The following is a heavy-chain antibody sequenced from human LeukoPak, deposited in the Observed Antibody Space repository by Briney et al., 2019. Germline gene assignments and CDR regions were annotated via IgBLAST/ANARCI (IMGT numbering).Heavy chain of an antibody. V-gene: IGHV1-2*02. Sequence: ASVKVSCRAPGYTFTGYYMHWVRQAPGQGLEWMGWINPNSGGTNYAQKFQGRVTMTRDTSISTAYMELSRLRSDDTAVYYCARGGELAANWFDPWGQGTLVTVSS. CDR1: GYTFTGYY. CDR2: INPNSGGT. J-gene: IGHJ5*02. D-gene: IGHD1-26*01. CDR3: ARGGELAANWFDP.